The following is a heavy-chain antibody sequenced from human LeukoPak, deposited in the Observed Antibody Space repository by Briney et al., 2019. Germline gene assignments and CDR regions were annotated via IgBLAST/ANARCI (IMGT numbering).Heavy chain of an antibody. CDR1: GFTFSSYA. Sequence: PGRSLRLSCAASGFTFSSYAMHWVRQAPGKGLEWVAVISYDGSNKYYADSVKGRFTISRDNAKNSLYLQMNSLRAEDTAVYYCARWPFWSGYYPGYFDYWGQGTLVTVSS. CDR2: ISYDGSNK. J-gene: IGHJ4*02. V-gene: IGHV3-30*04. D-gene: IGHD3-3*01. CDR3: ARWPFWSGYYPGYFDY.